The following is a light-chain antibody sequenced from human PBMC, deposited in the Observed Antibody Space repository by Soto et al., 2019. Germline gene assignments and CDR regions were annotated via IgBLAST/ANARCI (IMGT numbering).Light chain of an antibody. CDR3: QQSYSTPYT. CDR2: AAS. Sequence: DIQMTQSPSSLSASIRDRVTITCRASQSINSNLNWYQQKLGRAPKLLIYAASNLQSGVPSRFSGSGSGTDFTLTINNLQPDDFATYYCQQSYSTPYTCGQGTKLEV. V-gene: IGKV1-39*01. J-gene: IGKJ2*01. CDR1: QSINSN.